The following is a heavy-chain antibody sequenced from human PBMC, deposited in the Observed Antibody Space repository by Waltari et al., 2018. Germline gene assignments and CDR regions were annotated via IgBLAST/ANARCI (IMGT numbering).Heavy chain of an antibody. Sequence: QVQLQQWGAGLLKPSETLSLTCAAYGGSFSGYYWSWIRQSPGKGLEGIGEINHSGSTNYNPSLKSRVTISVDTSKNQFSLKVSSVTAADTAVYYCARQFSSGWYSEYWGQGTLVTVSS. D-gene: IGHD6-19*01. CDR1: GGSFSGYY. J-gene: IGHJ4*02. CDR2: INHSGST. CDR3: ARQFSSGWYSEY. V-gene: IGHV4-34*01.